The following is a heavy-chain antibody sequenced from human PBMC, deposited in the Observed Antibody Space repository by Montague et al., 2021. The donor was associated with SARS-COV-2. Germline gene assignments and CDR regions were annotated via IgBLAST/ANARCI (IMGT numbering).Heavy chain of an antibody. J-gene: IGHJ1*01. CDR1: GNNFATYW. CDR2: INPGDTET. D-gene: IGHD3-22*01. V-gene: IGHV5-51*03. CDR3: VTERGRVVAAPEFFQH. Sequence: GAEVKKPGESLKISCKASGNNFATYWIAWVRHMPGKGLEWMGIINPGDTETIYSPSFQGQVTISADRSITTAYLQWSRLKASDTAIYYCVTERGRVVAAPEFFQHWGQGTLVTVSS.